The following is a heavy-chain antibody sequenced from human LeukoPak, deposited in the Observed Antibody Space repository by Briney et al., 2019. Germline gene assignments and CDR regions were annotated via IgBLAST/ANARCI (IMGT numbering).Heavy chain of an antibody. V-gene: IGHV3-9*01. CDR2: ISSNSGNI. CDR1: GFNFDDYD. J-gene: IGHJ5*02. CDR3: AKALLARKVTSEDNWFDP. D-gene: IGHD4-11*01. Sequence: PGGSLRLSCAGSGFNFDDYDMHWVRHPPGKGLEWVSSISSNSGNIDYADSVKGRFTISRDNARNSLYLQMNSLRPEDTALYYCAKALLARKVTSEDNWFDPWGQGTLVTVSS.